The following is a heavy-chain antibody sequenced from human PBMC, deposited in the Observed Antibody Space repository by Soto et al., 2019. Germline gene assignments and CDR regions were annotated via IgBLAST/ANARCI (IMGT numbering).Heavy chain of an antibody. CDR3: ARLGIAVAGNPVGVFDI. CDR1: ARSISSRRYY. CDR2: IYYSGST. J-gene: IGHJ3*02. Sequence: PSQNPSLASTVYARSISSRRYYCARIRQPPGKGLEWIGSIYYSGSTYYNPSLKSRVTISVDTSKNQFSLKLSSVTAADTAVYYCARLGIAVAGNPVGVFDIWGQGTMVT. D-gene: IGHD6-19*01. V-gene: IGHV4-39*01.